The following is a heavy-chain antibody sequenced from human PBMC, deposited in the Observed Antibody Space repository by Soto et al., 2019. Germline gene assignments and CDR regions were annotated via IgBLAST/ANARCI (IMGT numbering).Heavy chain of an antibody. Sequence: PGGSLRLSCAASGFTFSSFGMHWVRQAPGKGLEWVAVISYDGRNKFYADSVKGRFTISRDNSKNTLYLQMNSLRTEDTAVYYCAKEIQSVGWFGDWGQGALVTVSS. CDR3: AKEIQSVGWFGD. CDR2: ISYDGRNK. V-gene: IGHV3-30*18. J-gene: IGHJ5*02. CDR1: GFTFSSFG. D-gene: IGHD1-26*01.